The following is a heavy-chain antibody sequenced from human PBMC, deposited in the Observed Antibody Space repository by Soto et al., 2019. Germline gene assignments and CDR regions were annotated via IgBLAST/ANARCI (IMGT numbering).Heavy chain of an antibody. J-gene: IGHJ6*02. CDR2: INAGNGNT. Sequence: SVKVSVRASGYTFTSYAMHWVRQAPGQRLEWMGWINAGNGNTKYSQKFQGRVTISRDNGKNSLYLQLNNLRAEDTAVYYCARDHLILPAHDFFYGSDVWGRGATVTVSS. D-gene: IGHD2-21*02. CDR3: ARDHLILPAHDFFYGSDV. CDR1: GYTFTSYA. V-gene: IGHV1-3*01.